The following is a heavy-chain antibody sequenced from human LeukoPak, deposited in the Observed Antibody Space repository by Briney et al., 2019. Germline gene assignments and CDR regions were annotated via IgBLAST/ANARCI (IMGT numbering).Heavy chain of an antibody. V-gene: IGHV4-59*12. CDR2: IYYSGST. Sequence: SETLSLTCTVSGGSTSSYYWGWIRQPPGKGLECIGYIYYSGSTNYNPSLKSRVTISVDTSKNQFSLKLSSVTAADTAVYYCAREVAFYDSSGYYYVDYWGQGTLVTVSS. CDR1: GGSTSSYY. CDR3: AREVAFYDSSGYYYVDY. D-gene: IGHD3-22*01. J-gene: IGHJ4*02.